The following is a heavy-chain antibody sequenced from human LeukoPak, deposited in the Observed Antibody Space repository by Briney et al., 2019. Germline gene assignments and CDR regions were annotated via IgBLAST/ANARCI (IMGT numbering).Heavy chain of an antibody. CDR1: GGSISSSSYY. Sequence: SETLSLTCTVSGGSISSSSYYWGWIRQPPGKGLEWIGSIYYSGSTYYNPSLKSRVTISVDTSKNQFSLKLSSVTAADTAVYYCARDRSVGATIWFDPWGQGTLVTVSS. CDR3: ARDRSVGATIWFDP. J-gene: IGHJ5*02. D-gene: IGHD1-26*01. V-gene: IGHV4-39*07. CDR2: IYYSGST.